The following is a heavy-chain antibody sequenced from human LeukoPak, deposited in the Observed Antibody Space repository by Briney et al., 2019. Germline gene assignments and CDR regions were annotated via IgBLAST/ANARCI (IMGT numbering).Heavy chain of an antibody. D-gene: IGHD3-22*01. CDR2: ISYDGSNK. V-gene: IGHV3-30-3*01. CDR1: GFTFSSYA. Sequence: PGRSLRLSCAASGFTFSSYAMHWVRQAPGKGLEWVAVISYDGSNKYYADSVKGRFTISRDNSKNTLYLQMNSLRAEDTAVYYCARERRITMIVVASRGDAFDIWGQGTMVTVSS. CDR3: ARERRITMIVVASRGDAFDI. J-gene: IGHJ3*02.